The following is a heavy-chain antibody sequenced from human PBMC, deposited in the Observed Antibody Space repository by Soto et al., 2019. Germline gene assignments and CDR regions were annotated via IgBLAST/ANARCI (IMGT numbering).Heavy chain of an antibody. V-gene: IGHV1-3*01. J-gene: IGHJ4*02. Sequence: QVQLVQSGAEVKKPGASVRVSCKASGYTFTTYAIHWVRQAPGQRLEWMGWVNAENGNTKYSQKFQGRVTITVDTSASTADMEMSSLRSEDTAVYYCARDIFGLLTLGVSDFWGQGTLVTVSS. CDR3: ARDIFGLLTLGVSDF. CDR2: VNAENGNT. CDR1: GYTFTTYA. D-gene: IGHD3-10*02.